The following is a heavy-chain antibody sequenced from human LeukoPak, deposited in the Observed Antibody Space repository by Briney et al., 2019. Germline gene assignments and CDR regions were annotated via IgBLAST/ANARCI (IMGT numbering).Heavy chain of an antibody. D-gene: IGHD6-13*01. V-gene: IGHV1-18*01. CDR3: ARVKYSSSWYVPLDY. J-gene: IGHJ4*02. CDR2: ISAYNGNT. CDR1: GYTFTSYG. Sequence: ASVKVSCKASGYTFTSYGISWVRQAPGQGLEWMGWISAYNGNTNYAQKLQGRVTMTTDTSTSTAYMELRSLRSDDTAVYYCARVKYSSSWYVPLDYWGQGTLVTVSS.